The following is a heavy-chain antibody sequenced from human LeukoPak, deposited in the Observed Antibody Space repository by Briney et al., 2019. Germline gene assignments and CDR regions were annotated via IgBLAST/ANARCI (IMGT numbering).Heavy chain of an antibody. CDR2: IYYSGST. CDR3: ARDRITMIVGYFDY. J-gene: IGHJ4*02. D-gene: IGHD3-22*01. CDR1: GDSISSRSYY. V-gene: IGHV4-39*07. Sequence: SETLSLTCTVSGDSISSRSYYWGWIRQPPGKGLEWIGSIYYSGSTYYNPSLKSRVTISVDTSKNQFSLKLSSVTAADTAVYYCARDRITMIVGYFDYWGQGTLVTVSS.